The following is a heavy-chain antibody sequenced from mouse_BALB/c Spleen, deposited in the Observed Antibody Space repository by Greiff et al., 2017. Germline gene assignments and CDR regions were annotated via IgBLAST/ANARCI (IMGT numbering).Heavy chain of an antibody. CDR2: IYPGSGNT. J-gene: IGHJ4*01. V-gene: IGHV1-77*01. Sequence: VQVVESGAELARPGASVKLSCKASGYTFTDYYINWVKQRTGQGLEWIGEIYPGSGNTYYNEKFKGKATLTADKSSSTAYMQLSSLTSEDSAVYFCARFWGDYWGQGTSVTVSS. CDR1: GYTFTDYY. CDR3: ARFWGDY.